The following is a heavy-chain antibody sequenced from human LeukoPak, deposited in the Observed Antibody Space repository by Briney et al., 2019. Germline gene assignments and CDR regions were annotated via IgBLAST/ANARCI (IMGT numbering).Heavy chain of an antibody. V-gene: IGHV5-51*01. CDR3: ARLRDYYDSSGLGY. D-gene: IGHD3-22*01. CDR1: GYSFTSYR. CDR2: IYPGDSDN. Sequence: GEALKISCKGSGYSFTSYRIGWVRQLPGKGLGWMGIIYPGDSDNRYSPSFQGQVTISADKSISTAYLQWSSLKASDTAMDYCARLRDYYDSSGLGYWGQGTLVTVSS. J-gene: IGHJ4*02.